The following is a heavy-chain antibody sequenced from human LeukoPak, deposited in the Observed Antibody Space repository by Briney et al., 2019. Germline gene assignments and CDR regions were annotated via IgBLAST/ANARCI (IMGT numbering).Heavy chain of an antibody. D-gene: IGHD3-22*01. Sequence: PAETLSLTCTVSGGSISGYYWSWIRQPPGKGLECIGYGYYSGSTNYNPSLKSRVTISVDTSRNQFSLKLTSVTAADTAVYYCAKVSDRDSSGYYWGFEYWGQGTLVTVSS. CDR2: GYYSGST. CDR1: GGSISGYY. CDR3: AKVSDRDSSGYYWGFEY. V-gene: IGHV4-59*08. J-gene: IGHJ4*02.